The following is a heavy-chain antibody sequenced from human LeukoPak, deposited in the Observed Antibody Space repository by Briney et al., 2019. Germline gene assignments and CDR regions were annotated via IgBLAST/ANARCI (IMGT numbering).Heavy chain of an antibody. Sequence: KPSETLSLTCTVSGGSISSSSYYWGWIRQPPGKGLEWIGSIYYSGSTYYNPSLKSRVTISVDTSKNQFSLKLSSVTAADTAVYYCARGELEISWRGDYYYYMDVWGKGTTVTVSS. CDR3: ARGELEISWRGDYYYYMDV. CDR1: GGSISSSSYY. CDR2: IYYSGST. J-gene: IGHJ6*03. V-gene: IGHV4-39*07. D-gene: IGHD6-13*01.